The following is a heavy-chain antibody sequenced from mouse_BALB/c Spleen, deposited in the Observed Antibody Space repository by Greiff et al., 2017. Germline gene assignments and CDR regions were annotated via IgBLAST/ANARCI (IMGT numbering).Heavy chain of an antibody. J-gene: IGHJ3*01. V-gene: IGHV1-14*01. CDR1: GYTFTSYV. Sequence: VQLQQSGPELVKPGASVKMSCKASGYTFTSYVMHWVKQKPGQGLEWIGYINPYNDGTKYNEKFKGKATLTADKSSSTAYMQLSSLTSEDSAVYFCARYHYGSSYGFAYWGQGTLVTVSA. CDR3: ARYHYGSSYGFAY. D-gene: IGHD1-1*01. CDR2: INPYNDGT.